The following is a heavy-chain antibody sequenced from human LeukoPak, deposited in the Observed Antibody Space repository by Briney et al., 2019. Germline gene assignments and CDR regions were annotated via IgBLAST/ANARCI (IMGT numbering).Heavy chain of an antibody. CDR3: AKGDSSGYYYEVPMDY. CDR2: ISWNSGSI. CDR1: GFTFDDYA. D-gene: IGHD3-22*01. J-gene: IGHJ4*02. Sequence: SLRLSCAASGFTFDDYAMHWVRQAPGKGLEWFSGISWNSGSIGYADSVKGRFTISRDNAKNSLYLQMNSLRAEDTALYYCAKGDSSGYYYEVPMDYWGQGTLVTVSS. V-gene: IGHV3-9*01.